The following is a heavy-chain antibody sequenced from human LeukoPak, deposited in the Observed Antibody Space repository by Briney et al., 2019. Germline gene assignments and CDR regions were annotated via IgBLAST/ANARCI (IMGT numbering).Heavy chain of an antibody. Sequence: PSETLSLTCNVSGVSINIYYWSWLRQTPGKGLEWIGRSHGSGSTNYNPSLKNRATISIDKSKNHLSLSLRSVTAADTALYFCARDGGYDSGVFDFWGQGTLVTVSS. CDR2: SHGSGST. CDR3: ARDGGYDSGVFDF. CDR1: GVSINIYY. D-gene: IGHD3-22*01. J-gene: IGHJ4*02. V-gene: IGHV4-4*07.